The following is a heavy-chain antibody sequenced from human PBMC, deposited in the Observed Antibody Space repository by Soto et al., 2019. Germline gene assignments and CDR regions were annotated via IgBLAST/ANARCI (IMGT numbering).Heavy chain of an antibody. CDR1: GGSFSGYY. V-gene: IGHV4-34*01. J-gene: IGHJ4*02. CDR3: ARGLELGY. Sequence: QVQLQQWGAGLLKPSETLSLTCAVYGGSFSGYYWSWIRQPPGKGLEWIGEINHSGRTNYNPSLKSRVTISVDTSKNQFSLKLSSVTAADPAVYYCARGLELGYWGQGTLVTVSS. CDR2: INHSGRT. D-gene: IGHD3-10*01.